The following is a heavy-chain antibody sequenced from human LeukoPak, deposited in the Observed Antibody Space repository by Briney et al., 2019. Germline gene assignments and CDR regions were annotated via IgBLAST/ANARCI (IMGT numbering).Heavy chain of an antibody. CDR2: INPNSGGT. J-gene: IGHJ6*03. Sequence: ASVKVSCKASGYTFTGYYMHWVRQAPGQGLEWMGWINPNSGGTNYAQKFQGRVTMTRDTSISTAYMELSRLRSDDTAVYYCARVTYYYYYMDVLGKGTTVTVSS. V-gene: IGHV1-2*02. CDR1: GYTFTGYY. CDR3: ARVTYYYYYMDV.